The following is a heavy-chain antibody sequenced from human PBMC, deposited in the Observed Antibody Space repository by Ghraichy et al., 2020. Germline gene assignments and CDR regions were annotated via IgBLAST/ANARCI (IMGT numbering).Heavy chain of an antibody. Sequence: SETLSLTCTVSGGSISSSSYYWGWIRQPPGKGLEWIGSIYSNGVTYSNPSLKSRVTISVDASKNRFSLKLSSVTAADTAVYYCARLLSRLDKVDSWGQGTLVTVSS. CDR1: GGSISSSSYY. CDR3: ARLLSRLDKVDS. CDR2: IYSNGVT. D-gene: IGHD2-2*01. J-gene: IGHJ4*02. V-gene: IGHV4-39*01.